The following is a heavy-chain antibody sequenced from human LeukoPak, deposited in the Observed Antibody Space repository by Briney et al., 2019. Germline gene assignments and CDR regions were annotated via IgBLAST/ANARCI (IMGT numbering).Heavy chain of an antibody. CDR3: ERPLANYSGSASYYNGDPLFQH. D-gene: IGHD3-10*01. CDR1: GYTYTVLC. J-gene: IGHJ1*01. CDR2: LNPNSGGT. Sequence: ASVTVSCTDSGYTYTVLCIHWVRQAPGQGREGMGWLNPNSGGTKYAQNFQGRVTMTRDTYISTGYMELSRLRSDDTPFYCCERPLANYSGSASYYNGDPLFQHWGQGTLVTVSS. V-gene: IGHV1-2*02.